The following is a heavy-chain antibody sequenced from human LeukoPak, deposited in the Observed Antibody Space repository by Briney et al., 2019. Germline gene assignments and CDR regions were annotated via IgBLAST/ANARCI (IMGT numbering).Heavy chain of an antibody. V-gene: IGHV1-18*01. J-gene: IGHJ4*02. CDR1: GYDFSSYA. Sequence: ASVNVSCKASGYDFSSYALSWVRHVPGLGLQWMGWISVYDGKTDYGPLQGRVTMTTDTSTGTAYMELRNLRSEDAAIYYCARHMTTVVTSLDHWGQGTMVTVSS. D-gene: IGHD4-23*01. CDR3: ARHMTTVVTSLDH. CDR2: ISVYDGKT.